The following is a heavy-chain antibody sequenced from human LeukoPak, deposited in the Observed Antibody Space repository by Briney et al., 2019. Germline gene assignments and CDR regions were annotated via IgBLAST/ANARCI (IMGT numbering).Heavy chain of an antibody. CDR1: GDSVSSSDYY. J-gene: IGHJ4*02. D-gene: IGHD3-3*01. CDR3: ASSNIKRFLEWLDSFDY. Sequence: SETLSLTCTISGDSVSSSDYYWSWIRQPAGKGLEWIGRVYNTGNTMYNPSLKSRVTMSIDTSKNQFSLKLTSVTAADTAVYYCASSNIKRFLEWLDSFDYWGQGTLVTVSS. V-gene: IGHV4-61*02. CDR2: VYNTGNT.